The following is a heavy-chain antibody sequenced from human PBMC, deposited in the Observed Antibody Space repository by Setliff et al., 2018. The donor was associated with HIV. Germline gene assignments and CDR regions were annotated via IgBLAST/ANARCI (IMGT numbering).Heavy chain of an antibody. V-gene: IGHV1-24*01. J-gene: IGHJ4*02. D-gene: IGHD1-26*01. CDR1: GSSLTTLS. Sequence: GASVKVSCKVSGSSLTTLSIHWVRQTPGKGLQWMGGFDPEDGPDYGQTIYARKFQGRCTMTEDTSTDTAYMVLARLTSEDTAVYFCATVGPTGSYFHDWGQGTLVTVSS. CDR2: FDPEDGPDYGQT. CDR3: ATVGPTGSYFHD.